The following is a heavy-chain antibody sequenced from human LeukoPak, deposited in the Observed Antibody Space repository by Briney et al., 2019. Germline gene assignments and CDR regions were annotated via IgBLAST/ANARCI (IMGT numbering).Heavy chain of an antibody. J-gene: IGHJ4*02. CDR2: VSHSGSNT. V-gene: IGHV3-21*04. D-gene: IGHD2/OR15-2a*01. Sequence: GGSLRLSCAASGFTFSTYAMSWVRQAPGKGLEWVATVSHSGSNTYYADSVKGRFTISRDNAKNTLYLQMNSLRAEDTAVYYCARKYYFSRDYGGQETRVTVSS. CDR3: ARKYYFSRDY. CDR1: GFTFSTYA.